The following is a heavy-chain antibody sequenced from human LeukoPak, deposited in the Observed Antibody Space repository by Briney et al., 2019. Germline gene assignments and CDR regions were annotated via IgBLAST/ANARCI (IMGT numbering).Heavy chain of an antibody. CDR1: GFTFSSYS. J-gene: IGHJ4*02. D-gene: IGHD2-15*01. V-gene: IGHV3-21*01. Sequence: GGSLRLSCAASGFTFSSYSMNWVRQAPGKGLEWVSSISSSSSYIYYADSVKGRSTISRDNAKNSLYLQMNSLRAEDTAVYYCARGAAGAPDYWGQGTLVTVSS. CDR2: ISSSSSYI. CDR3: ARGAAGAPDY.